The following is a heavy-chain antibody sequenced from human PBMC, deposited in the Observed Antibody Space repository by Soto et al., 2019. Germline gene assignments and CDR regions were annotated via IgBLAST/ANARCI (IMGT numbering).Heavy chain of an antibody. Sequence: GGSLRLSCAASGLPFSSYSMNWVRQAPGKGLEWVSYISSSSSTIYYADSVKGRFTISRDNAKNSLYLQMNSLRAEDTAVYYCARGRSAFDIWGQGTMVTVSS. CDR2: ISSSSSTI. J-gene: IGHJ3*02. CDR1: GLPFSSYS. CDR3: ARGRSAFDI. V-gene: IGHV3-48*01.